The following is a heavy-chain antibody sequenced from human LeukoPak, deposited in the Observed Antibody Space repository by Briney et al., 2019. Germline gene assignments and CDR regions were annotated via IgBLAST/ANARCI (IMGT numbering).Heavy chain of an antibody. CDR1: GYTFTGYY. CDR3: ARDMADIVATIQDY. Sequence: ASVKVSCKASGYTFTGYYTHWVRQAPGQGLEWIGWINPNSGGTNYAQKFQGRGTMTRGTAISTAYMELSRLRSDDTAVYYCARDMADIVATIQDYWGQGTLVTVSS. V-gene: IGHV1-2*02. CDR2: INPNSGGT. J-gene: IGHJ4*02. D-gene: IGHD5-12*01.